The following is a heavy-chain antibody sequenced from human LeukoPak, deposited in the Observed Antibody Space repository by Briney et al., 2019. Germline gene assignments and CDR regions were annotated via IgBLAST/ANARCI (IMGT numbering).Heavy chain of an antibody. D-gene: IGHD3-22*01. CDR2: INPSGGST. J-gene: IGHJ4*02. CDR3: ARDEAHGGDYYDSSGYFDY. V-gene: IGHV1-46*01. CDR1: GYTFTSYY. Sequence: ASVKVSCKASGYTFTSYYMHWVRQAPGQGLEWMGIINPSGGSTSYAQKFQGRVTMPRDTYTSTVYMELSSLRSEDTAVYYCARDEAHGGDYYDSSGYFDYWGQGTLVTVSS.